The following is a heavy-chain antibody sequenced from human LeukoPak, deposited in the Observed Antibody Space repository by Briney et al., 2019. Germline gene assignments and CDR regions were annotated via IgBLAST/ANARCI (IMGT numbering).Heavy chain of an antibody. CDR2: ISPNTGGT. V-gene: IGHV1-2*02. J-gene: IGHJ4*02. D-gene: IGHD1-26*01. Sequence: AASVKVSCKASGYTFIDYYLHWVRQAPGQRLEWLAWISPNTGGTSYAQKFQGRVTLTRDTSITTAYLELSRLRSDDTAVYYCARGRNSGSRTYYFDFWGQGTLVTVSS. CDR3: ARGRNSGSRTYYFDF. CDR1: GYTFIDYY.